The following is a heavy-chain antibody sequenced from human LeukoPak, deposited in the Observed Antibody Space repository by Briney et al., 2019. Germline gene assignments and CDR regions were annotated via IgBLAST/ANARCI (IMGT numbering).Heavy chain of an antibody. CDR2: TSAYNGNT. CDR1: GYTFTSYG. J-gene: IGHJ4*02. V-gene: IGHV1-18*04. D-gene: IGHD2-2*01. CDR3: ARGNGEYCSSTSCYEV. Sequence: ASVKVSCKASGYTFTSYGISWVRQAPGQGLEWVGWTSAYNGNTNYAQKLQGRVTMTTDTSTSTAYMELRSLRSDDTAVYYCARGNGEYCSSTSCYEVWGQGTLVTVSS.